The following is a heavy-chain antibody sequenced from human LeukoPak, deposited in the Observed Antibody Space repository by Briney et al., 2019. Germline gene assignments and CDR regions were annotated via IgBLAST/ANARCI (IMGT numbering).Heavy chain of an antibody. CDR3: ARDSGHTGYDLLDY. CDR1: GFTFSSSW. V-gene: IGHV3-74*01. CDR2: ITRDGSST. Sequence: PGGSLRLSCAASGFTFSSSWMHWVRQAPGKGLVWVSRITRDGSSTTYADSVKGRFTTSRDNAKNTLYLQMDSLRDDDTAVYYCARDSGHTGYDLLDYWGQGTLVTVSS. D-gene: IGHD5-12*01. J-gene: IGHJ4*02.